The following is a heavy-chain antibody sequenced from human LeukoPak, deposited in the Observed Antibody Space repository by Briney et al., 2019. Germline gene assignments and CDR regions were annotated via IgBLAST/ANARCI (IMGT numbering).Heavy chain of an antibody. CDR3: ASGEWESPRGFDY. J-gene: IGHJ4*02. CDR1: GFSFSDSY. Sequence: PGGSLRLSCAASGFSFSDSYMSWIRRAPGKGLEWGSYITSSGSSIYYADSVKGRFTISRDNAKNSLYLQINSLRAEDTAVYYCASGEWESPRGFDYWGQGTLVTVSS. D-gene: IGHD1-26*01. V-gene: IGHV3-11*04. CDR2: ITSSGSSI.